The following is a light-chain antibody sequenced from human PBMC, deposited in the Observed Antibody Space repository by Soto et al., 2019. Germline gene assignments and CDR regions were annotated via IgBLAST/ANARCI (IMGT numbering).Light chain of an antibody. J-gene: IGLJ2*01. CDR1: SPNIGAGYD. Sequence: QSVLTQPPSVSGAPGQRVTISCTGSSPNIGAGYDVHWYQQLPGTAPKLLIYGNSNRPSGVPDRFSGSKSGTSASLAITGLQAEDEADYYCQSYDSSLSGGGVFGGGTKVTVL. CDR2: GNS. CDR3: QSYDSSLSGGGV. V-gene: IGLV1-40*01.